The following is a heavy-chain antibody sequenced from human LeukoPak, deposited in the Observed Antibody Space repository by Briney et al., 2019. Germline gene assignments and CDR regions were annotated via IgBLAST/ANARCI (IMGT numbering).Heavy chain of an antibody. Sequence: PGGSLRLSGAASGFTFSSYAMSWVRQAPGKGLEWVSAISGSGGSTYYADSVKGRFTISRDNSKNTLYLQMNSLRAEDTAVYYCAKGSILEWLLYEFDYWGQGTLVTVSS. V-gene: IGHV3-23*01. CDR1: GFTFSSYA. CDR3: AKGSILEWLLYEFDY. J-gene: IGHJ4*02. CDR2: ISGSGGST. D-gene: IGHD3-3*01.